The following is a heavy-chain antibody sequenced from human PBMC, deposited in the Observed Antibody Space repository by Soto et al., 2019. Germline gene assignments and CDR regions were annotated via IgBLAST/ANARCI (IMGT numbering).Heavy chain of an antibody. CDR1: GFTFTSSA. Sequence: SVKVSCKASGFTFTSSAVQWVRQARGQRLEWIGWIVVGSGNTNYAQKFQERVTITRDMSTSTAYMELSSLRSEDTAVYYCAAHRFKNKDFDFWSGYENKAFDYWGQGTPVTVSS. CDR2: IVVGSGNT. D-gene: IGHD3-3*01. J-gene: IGHJ4*02. CDR3: AAHRFKNKDFDFWSGYENKAFDY. V-gene: IGHV1-58*01.